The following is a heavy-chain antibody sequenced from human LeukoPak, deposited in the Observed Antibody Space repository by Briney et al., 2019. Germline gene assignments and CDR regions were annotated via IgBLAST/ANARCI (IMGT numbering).Heavy chain of an antibody. Sequence: SETLSLTCSVSGGSISSYHWSWIRQPAGKGLEWIGRIYTSGSTNYNPSLKSRVTISVDKSKNQFSLKLSSVTAADMAVYYCARDYRGIYGPEGFDPWGQGTLVTVSS. D-gene: IGHD2/OR15-2a*01. V-gene: IGHV4-4*07. CDR3: ARDYRGIYGPEGFDP. CDR2: IYTSGST. CDR1: GGSISSYH. J-gene: IGHJ5*02.